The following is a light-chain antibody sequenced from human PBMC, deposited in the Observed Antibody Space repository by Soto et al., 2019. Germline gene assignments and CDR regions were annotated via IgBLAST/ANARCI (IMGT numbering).Light chain of an antibody. Sequence: IQLTQSPSSLSASVGDRVTISCRASQGIGTYVAGYQQKPGKAPKLLIYAAFTLHSGVPARFSGSRSGTDFTLTISSLQPEDFATYYCQQVNSYPQTFGQGTRLEI. J-gene: IGKJ5*01. CDR1: QGIGTY. V-gene: IGKV1-9*01. CDR3: QQVNSYPQT. CDR2: AAF.